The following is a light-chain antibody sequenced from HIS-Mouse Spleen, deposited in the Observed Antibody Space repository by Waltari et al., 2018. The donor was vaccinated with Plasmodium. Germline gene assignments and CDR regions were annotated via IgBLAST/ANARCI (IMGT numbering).Light chain of an antibody. J-gene: IGKJ1*01. CDR2: WAS. Sequence: DIVMTQSPDSLAVSPDERATINCKSSQSVLYSSNNKNYLAWYQQKPGQPPKLLIYWASTRESGVPDRFSGSGSGTDFTLTISSLQAEDVAVYYCQQYYSTPWTFGQGTKVEIK. CDR1: QSVLYSSNNKNY. V-gene: IGKV4-1*01. CDR3: QQYYSTPWT.